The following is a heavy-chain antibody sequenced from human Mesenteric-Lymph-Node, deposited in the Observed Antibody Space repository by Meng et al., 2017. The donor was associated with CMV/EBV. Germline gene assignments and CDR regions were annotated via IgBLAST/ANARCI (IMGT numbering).Heavy chain of an antibody. J-gene: IGHJ5*02. V-gene: IGHV1-69*02. D-gene: IGHD6-13*01. CDR3: AGGIAAAGSRWFDP. Sequence: QVQLAQSGAEVKKPGSSVTCSCKASGGTFSSYTISWVRQAPGQGLEWMGRIIPILGIANYAQKFQGRVTITADKSTSTAYMELSSLRSEDTAVYYCAGGIAAAGSRWFDPWGQGTLVTVSS. CDR2: IIPILGIA. CDR1: GGTFSSYT.